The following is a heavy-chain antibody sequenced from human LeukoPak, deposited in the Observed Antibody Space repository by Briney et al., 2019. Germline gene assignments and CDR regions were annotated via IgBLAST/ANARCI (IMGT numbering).Heavy chain of an antibody. V-gene: IGHV3-11*04. CDR3: ARDFDSSGYLHPSALDY. CDR2: ISSSGSTI. CDR1: GFTFSDYY. D-gene: IGHD3-22*01. Sequence: PGGSLRLSCAASGFTFSDYYMSWIRQAPGKGLERVSYISSSGSTIYYADSVKGRFTISRDSAKNSLYLQMNSLRAEDTAVYYCARDFDSSGYLHPSALDYWGQGTLVTVSS. J-gene: IGHJ4*02.